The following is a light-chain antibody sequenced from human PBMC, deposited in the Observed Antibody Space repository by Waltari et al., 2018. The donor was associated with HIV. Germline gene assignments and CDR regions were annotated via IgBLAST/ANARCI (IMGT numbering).Light chain of an antibody. CDR1: SSNIGAGYD. V-gene: IGLV1-40*01. CDR2: DNI. Sequence: QSVLTQPPSVSGAPGQRVTISCTGSSSNIGAGYDVHWYQQLPVTAPKLLIYDNINRPSGVPDRFSGSKSGTSASLAITGLQAEDEADYYCQSYDSSLRVFGGGTKLTVL. J-gene: IGLJ3*02. CDR3: QSYDSSLRV.